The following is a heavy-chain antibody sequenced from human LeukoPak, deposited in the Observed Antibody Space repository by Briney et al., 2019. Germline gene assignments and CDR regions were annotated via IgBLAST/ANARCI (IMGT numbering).Heavy chain of an antibody. CDR1: GFTLSSYE. D-gene: IGHD6-13*01. V-gene: IGHV3-48*03. CDR3: ARGPYSSNWYVDY. CDR2: ISRTGNMI. Sequence: GGALRLSCAASGFTLSSYEMNWVRLAPGEGLEWISYISRTGNMIYYADSVKGRFTISRDSAKNSLYLQMNSLRAEDTAVYYCARGPYSSNWYVDYWGQGTLVTVAS. J-gene: IGHJ4*02.